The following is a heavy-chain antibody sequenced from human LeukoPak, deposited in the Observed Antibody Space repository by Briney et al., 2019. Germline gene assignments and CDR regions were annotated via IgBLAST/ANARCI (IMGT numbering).Heavy chain of an antibody. V-gene: IGHV1-2*02. J-gene: IGHJ6*03. CDR2: INPHSGGT. CDR3: ARDGGPGDGYNLQWLYYMDV. CDR1: VYTFTGYY. Sequence: GPSVKVSCEASVYTFTGYYTHWVRQAPGQGLEWMGWINPHSGGTNYAQKFQGRVTTTRDTSISTVYMELSRLRSDDTAVYYCARDGGPGDGYNLQWLYYMDVWGKGTTVSVSS. D-gene: IGHD5-24*01.